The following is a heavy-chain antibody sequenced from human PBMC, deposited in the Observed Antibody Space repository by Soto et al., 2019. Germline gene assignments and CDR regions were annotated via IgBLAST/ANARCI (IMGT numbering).Heavy chain of an antibody. CDR1: GGSISSGGYY. Sequence: QVQLQESGPGLVKPSQTLSLTCTVSGGSISSGGYYWSWIRQHPGKGLEWIGYIYYSGSTYYNPSLKSRVTISIDTSKNQFSLKVSSVTAADTAVYYCARGYNYDPQYYFDYWGQGTLVTVSS. CDR2: IYYSGST. V-gene: IGHV4-31*03. J-gene: IGHJ4*02. D-gene: IGHD5-18*01. CDR3: ARGYNYDPQYYFDY.